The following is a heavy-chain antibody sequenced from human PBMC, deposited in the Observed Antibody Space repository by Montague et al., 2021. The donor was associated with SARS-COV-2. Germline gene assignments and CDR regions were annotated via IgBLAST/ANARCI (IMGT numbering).Heavy chain of an antibody. CDR1: GFTFGDYA. D-gene: IGHD6-19*01. CDR3: AKALYSGGFFFESGSDF. J-gene: IGHJ4*02. CDR2: ISGDGATA. V-gene: IGHV3-23*01. Sequence: SMRLSCLASGFTFGDYAINWVRQAPGKGLEWVASISGDGATAYYXESVLGRFAISRDNSKNTVLLQMDSLRVKDAAVYYCAKALYSGGFFFESGSDFWGQGTLVTVSS.